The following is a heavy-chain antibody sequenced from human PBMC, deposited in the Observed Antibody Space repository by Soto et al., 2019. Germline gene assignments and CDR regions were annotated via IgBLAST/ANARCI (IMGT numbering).Heavy chain of an antibody. V-gene: IGHV4-34*01. J-gene: IGHJ6*02. CDR3: GRVGRVMIFGVVRQSLYGMDV. D-gene: IGHD3-3*01. CDR2: INRNGDT. CDR1: GGSFSDYY. Sequence: SETLSLTCAVYGGSFSDYYWSWIRQSPGKGLEWIGEINRNGDTNYNTSLQSRVSISIDTSKSQFSLKLNSVTAADTAVYYCGRVGRVMIFGVVRQSLYGMDVWGQGATVTVSS.